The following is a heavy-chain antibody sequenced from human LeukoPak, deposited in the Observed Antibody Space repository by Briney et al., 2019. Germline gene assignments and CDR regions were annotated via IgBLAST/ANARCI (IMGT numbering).Heavy chain of an antibody. CDR3: ARDKAVAGTGIYC. V-gene: IGHV1-2*06. J-gene: IGHJ4*02. CDR1: GYTFTDYY. CDR2: IKPNSGGT. D-gene: IGHD6-19*01. Sequence: GASVKVSCKASGYTFTDYYMHWVRQAPGQGPEWMGRIKPNSGGTNYAQKFQGRVTMTRDTSISTAYMELRRLRSDDTAVYYCARDKAVAGTGIYCWGQGTLVTVSS.